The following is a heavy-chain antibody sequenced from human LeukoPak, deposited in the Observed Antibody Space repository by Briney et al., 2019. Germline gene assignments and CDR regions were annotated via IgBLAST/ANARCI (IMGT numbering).Heavy chain of an antibody. V-gene: IGHV3-30*03. J-gene: IGHJ4*02. Sequence: GGSLRLSCAASGFTFSSYGMHWVRQAPGKGLEWVAVISYDGSNKYYADSVRGRFTISRDNSKNTLYLQMNSLRSEDTAVYYCARADSSSWSSPPDYWGQGTLVTVSS. CDR1: GFTFSSYG. D-gene: IGHD6-13*01. CDR2: ISYDGSNK. CDR3: ARADSSSWSSPPDY.